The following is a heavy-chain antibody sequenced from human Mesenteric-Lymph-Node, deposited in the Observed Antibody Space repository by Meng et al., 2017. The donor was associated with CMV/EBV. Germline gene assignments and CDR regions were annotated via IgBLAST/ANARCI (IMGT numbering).Heavy chain of an antibody. V-gene: IGHV4-39*01. D-gene: IGHD2-15*01. CDR3: ARHDHGYGADTIPLSH. Sequence: SETLSLTCTVSGGSISSSSYYWAWIRQPPGKRLEWIGSVYYSGSAYYNPSLESRVTISVDTSKKQFSLKLTSVTPADTAVYYCARHDHGYGADTIPLSHWGRGTLVTVSS. CDR2: VYYSGSA. J-gene: IGHJ4*02. CDR1: GGSISSSSYY.